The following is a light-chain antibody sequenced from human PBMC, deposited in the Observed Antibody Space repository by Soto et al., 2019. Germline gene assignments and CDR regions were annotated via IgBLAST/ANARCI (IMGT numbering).Light chain of an antibody. V-gene: IGLV2-11*01. CDR2: DVN. CDR1: SSDVGGYHY. Sequence: QSVLTQPRSVSGSPGQSVTLSCTGTSSDVGGYHYVSWYQHHPGNAPKIIIYDVNKRPSGVPDRFSGSKSGNTASLTISGLQTEDEADYYCCSYAGSYTLVFGGGTKLTVL. J-gene: IGLJ2*01. CDR3: CSYAGSYTLV.